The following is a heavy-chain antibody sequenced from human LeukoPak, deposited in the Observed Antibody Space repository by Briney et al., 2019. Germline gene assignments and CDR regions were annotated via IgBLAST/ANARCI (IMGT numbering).Heavy chain of an antibody. D-gene: IGHD2-15*01. J-gene: IGHJ4*02. CDR2: IIPILGIA. CDR1: GGTFSSYA. Sequence: ASVKVSCKASGGTFSSYAISWVRQAPGQGLEWMGRIIPILGIANYAQKFQGRVTITADKSTSTAYMELSSLRSEDTAVYYCARPDCSGGSCYSATFDYWGQGTLVTVSS. V-gene: IGHV1-69*04. CDR3: ARPDCSGGSCYSATFDY.